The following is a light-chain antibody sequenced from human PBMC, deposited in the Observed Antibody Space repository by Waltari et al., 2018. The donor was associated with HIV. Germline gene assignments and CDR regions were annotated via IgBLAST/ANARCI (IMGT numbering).Light chain of an antibody. CDR1: NIGSKS. CDR2: GDS. J-gene: IGLJ2*01. Sequence: SYVLTQPPSVSVAPGQTARITCGGNNIGSKSVHWYQQKPGQAPVLVVYGDSDRPSGIPERFSGSNSGNTATLTISRVEAGDEADYYCQVWDSSSDQEVFGGGTKLTVL. V-gene: IGLV3-21*02. CDR3: QVWDSSSDQEV.